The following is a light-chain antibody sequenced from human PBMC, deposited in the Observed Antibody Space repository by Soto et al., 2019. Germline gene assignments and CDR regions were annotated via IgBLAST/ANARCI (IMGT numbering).Light chain of an antibody. V-gene: IGLV2-14*01. CDR1: SSDVGGYNY. CDR3: SSYTSSSTPYVV. Sequence: QSALTQPASVSGSPGQSITISCTGTSSDVGGYNYVSWYQQHPGKALKLMIYDVSNRPSGVSNRFSGSKSGNTASLTISGLQAEDEADYYCSSYTSSSTPYVVFGGGTKLTVL. CDR2: DVS. J-gene: IGLJ2*01.